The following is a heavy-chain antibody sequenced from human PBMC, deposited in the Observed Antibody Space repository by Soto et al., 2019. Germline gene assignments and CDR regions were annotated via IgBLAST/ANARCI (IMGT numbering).Heavy chain of an antibody. D-gene: IGHD3-16*01. CDR2: IIPIFGTA. CDR3: ARDWGSHDSRAFDI. CDR1: GGTFSSYA. J-gene: IGHJ3*02. Sequence: QVQLVQSGAEVKKPGSSVKVSCKASGGTFSSYAISWVRQAPGQGLEWMGGIIPIFGTANYAQKFQGRVTITADKSTSTAYMELTSLRSEDTAVYYCARDWGSHDSRAFDIWGQGTMVTVSS. V-gene: IGHV1-69*06.